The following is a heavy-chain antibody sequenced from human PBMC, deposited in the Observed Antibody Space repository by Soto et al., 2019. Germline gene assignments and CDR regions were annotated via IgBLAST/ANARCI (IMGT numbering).Heavy chain of an antibody. D-gene: IGHD5-18*01. CDR2: IYYSGST. J-gene: IGHJ4*02. Sequence: PSETLSLTCTVSGGSISPYYWSWLRQHPGKGLEWIGYIYYSGSTYYNPSLKSRVTISVDTSKNQFSLKLSSVTAADTAVYYCARDSDGYGIDYWGQGTLVTSPQ. CDR3: ARDSDGYGIDY. V-gene: IGHV4-59*06. CDR1: GGSISPYY.